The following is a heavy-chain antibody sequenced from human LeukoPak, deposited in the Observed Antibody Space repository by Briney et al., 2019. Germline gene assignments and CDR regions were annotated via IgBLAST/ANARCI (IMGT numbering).Heavy chain of an antibody. CDR3: ARESKGRSKIDY. CDR1: GFTFSGYW. D-gene: IGHD4-17*01. Sequence: GGSLRLSCVASGFTFSGYWMRWVRQAPGKGLEWVANIKKDGSEKHNVDSVKGRFTISRDNANKSLYLQMNSLRAEDTAVYYCARESKGRSKIDYWGQGTLVTVSS. CDR2: IKKDGSEK. V-gene: IGHV3-7*01. J-gene: IGHJ4*02.